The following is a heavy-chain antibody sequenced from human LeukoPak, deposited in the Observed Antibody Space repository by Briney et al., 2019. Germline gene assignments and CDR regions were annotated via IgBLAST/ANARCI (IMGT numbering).Heavy chain of an antibody. Sequence: SETLSLTCTVSGGSISSYYWSWIRQPPGKGLEWIGYIYYSGSTNYNPSLKSRVTISVDTSKNQFSLKLSSVTAADTAVYYCARSGVLFEYFQHWGQGTLVTVSS. CDR1: GGSISSYY. V-gene: IGHV4-59*01. J-gene: IGHJ1*01. D-gene: IGHD2-8*01. CDR3: ARSGVLFEYFQH. CDR2: IYYSGST.